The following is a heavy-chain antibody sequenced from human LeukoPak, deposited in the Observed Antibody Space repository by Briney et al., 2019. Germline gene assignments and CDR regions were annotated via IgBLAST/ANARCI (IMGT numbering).Heavy chain of an antibody. D-gene: IGHD3-3*01. J-gene: IGHJ4*02. CDR2: IRYDGSNK. V-gene: IGHV3-30*02. CDR3: ARGEFGLSHFDY. Sequence: GGSLRLSCAASGFTFSSYGMHWVRQAPGKGLEWVAFIRYDGSNKYYADSVKGRFTISRDNSKNTLYLQMNSLRAEDTAVYYCARGEFGLSHFDYWGQGTLVTVSS. CDR1: GFTFSSYG.